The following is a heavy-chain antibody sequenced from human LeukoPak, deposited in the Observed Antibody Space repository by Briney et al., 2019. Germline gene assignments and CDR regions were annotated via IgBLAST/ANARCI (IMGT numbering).Heavy chain of an antibody. CDR3: ARGATDY. J-gene: IGHJ4*02. CDR2: MNPNSGNT. V-gene: IGHV1-8*02. Sequence: ASVKVSCKASGGTFSSYAISWVRQAPGQGLEWMGWMNPNSGNTGYAQKFQGRVTMTRNTSISTAYMELSSLRSEDTTVYYCARGATDYWGQGTLVTVSS. D-gene: IGHD1-26*01. CDR1: GGTFSSYA.